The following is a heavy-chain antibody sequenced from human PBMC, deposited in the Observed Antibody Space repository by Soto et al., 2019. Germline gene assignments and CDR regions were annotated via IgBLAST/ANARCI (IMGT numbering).Heavy chain of an antibody. CDR1: GFTFSSYA. V-gene: IGHV3-23*01. CDR2: ISGSGGST. Sequence: EVQLLESGGGLVQPGGSLRLSCAASGFTFSSYAMSWVRQAPGKGLEWVSAISGSGGSTYYADSVKGRFTISRDNSKNTVYLQMKHLRAEDTAVYYCAARGAVTTYRPHDYWYCELWGRGNLGTVFS. J-gene: IGHJ2*01. CDR3: AARGAVTTYRPHDYWYCEL. D-gene: IGHD4-17*01.